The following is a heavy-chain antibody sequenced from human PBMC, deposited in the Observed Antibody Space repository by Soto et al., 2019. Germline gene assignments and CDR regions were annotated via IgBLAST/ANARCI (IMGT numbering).Heavy chain of an antibody. Sequence: GGSLRLSCAASGFTFSNYAMSWVRQAPGKGLEWVSAISGSGGSTYYADSVKGRFTISRDNSKNTLYLQMNSLRADDTAVYYCAKGVYGDPAWGFQHWGQGTLVTVSS. CDR1: GFTFSNYA. D-gene: IGHD4-17*01. CDR2: ISGSGGST. CDR3: AKGVYGDPAWGFQH. V-gene: IGHV3-23*01. J-gene: IGHJ1*01.